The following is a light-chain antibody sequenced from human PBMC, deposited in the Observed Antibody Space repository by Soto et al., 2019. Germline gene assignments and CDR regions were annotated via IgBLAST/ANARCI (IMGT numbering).Light chain of an antibody. CDR3: QQYDNWPPLT. J-gene: IGKJ4*01. Sequence: EIVMTQSPATLSVSPGERATLSCRASQSVRSNLAWYQQKPGQAPRLLIYDASTRATGIPARFSGSGSGTEFTLTISSLQSEDFLVYYCQQYDNWPPLTFGGGTKVEIK. V-gene: IGKV3-15*01. CDR1: QSVRSN. CDR2: DAS.